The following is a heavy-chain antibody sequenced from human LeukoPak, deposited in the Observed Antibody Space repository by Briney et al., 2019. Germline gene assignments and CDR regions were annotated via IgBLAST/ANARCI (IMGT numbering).Heavy chain of an antibody. CDR1: GFTFSNAW. Sequence: GGSLRLSCAASGFTFSNAWMSWVRQAPGKGLEWVGRIKSKTDGGTTDYAAPVKGRFTISRDDSKNTLYLQMNSLKTEDTAVYYCAKGGQWLSLSNYLDYWGQGTLVTVSS. J-gene: IGHJ4*02. D-gene: IGHD3-22*01. V-gene: IGHV3-15*01. CDR3: AKGGQWLSLSNYLDY. CDR2: IKSKTDGGTT.